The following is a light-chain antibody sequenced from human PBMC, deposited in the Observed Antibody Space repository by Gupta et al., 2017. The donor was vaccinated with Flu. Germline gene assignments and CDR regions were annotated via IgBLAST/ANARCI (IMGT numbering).Light chain of an antibody. CDR1: HSVKNN. J-gene: IGKJ5*01. Sequence: EVALTQSPAFLSVSPGETATLSCRASHSVKNNLAWYQQRPGQAPRLLIYGTSTRATAIPARFSGSGSGTEFTLTISSRQSEDFAVYFCHQYNNWPPITFGQGTRLESK. CDR2: GTS. CDR3: HQYNNWPPIT. V-gene: IGKV3-15*01.